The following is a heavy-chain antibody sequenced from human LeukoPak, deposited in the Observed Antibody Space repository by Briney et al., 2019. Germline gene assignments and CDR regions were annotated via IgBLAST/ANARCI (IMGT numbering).Heavy chain of an antibody. CDR2: IYTSGST. J-gene: IGHJ4*02. CDR3: ARETTYYYDSSGYYYGRYFDY. V-gene: IGHV4-61*02. CDR1: GGSISSGSYY. D-gene: IGHD3-22*01. Sequence: PSETLSLTCTVSGGSISSGSYYWSWIRQPAGKGLEWIGRIYTSGSTNYNPSLKSRVTISVDTSKNQFSLKLSSVTAADTAVYYCARETTYYYDSSGYYYGRYFDYWGQGTLVTVSS.